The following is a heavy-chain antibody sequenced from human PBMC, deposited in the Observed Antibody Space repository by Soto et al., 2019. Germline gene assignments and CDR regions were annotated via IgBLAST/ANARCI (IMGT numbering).Heavy chain of an antibody. CDR2: ISYDGSNK. J-gene: IGHJ4*02. V-gene: IGHV3-30-3*01. D-gene: IGHD2-21*02. Sequence: QVQLAESGGGVVQPGRSLRLSCAASGFTFSSYAMHWVRQAPGKGLEWVAVISYDGSNKYYADSVKGRFTISRDNSKNTLYLQMNSLRAEDTAVYYCARDVGTVVTRVPFYFDYWGQGTLVTVSS. CDR3: ARDVGTVVTRVPFYFDY. CDR1: GFTFSSYA.